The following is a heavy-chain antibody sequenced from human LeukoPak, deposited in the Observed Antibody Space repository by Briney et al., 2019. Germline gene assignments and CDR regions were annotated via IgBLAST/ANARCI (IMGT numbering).Heavy chain of an antibody. D-gene: IGHD3-3*01. Sequence: GGSLRLSCAASGFTFNRYWMSWVRQAPGKGLEWVANIKEDGSEKYYVDSVKGRFTISRDNGKKSLYLQMNSLRAEDTAVYYCARDSFWSGYYEAEHWGQGTQVTVSS. V-gene: IGHV3-7*01. J-gene: IGHJ1*01. CDR3: ARDSFWSGYYEAEH. CDR2: IKEDGSEK. CDR1: GFTFNRYW.